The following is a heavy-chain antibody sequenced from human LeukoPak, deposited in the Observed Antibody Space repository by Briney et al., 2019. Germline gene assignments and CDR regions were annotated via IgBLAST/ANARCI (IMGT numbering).Heavy chain of an antibody. J-gene: IGHJ4*02. V-gene: IGHV4-30-4*08. CDR3: ARVIGFWSGSSLFDY. Sequence: SQTLSLTCTVSGGSISSGDYYWSWLRQPPGKGLEWIEYIYYSGSTYYNPSLKSRVTISVDTSKNQFSLKLSSVTAADTAVYYCARVIGFWSGSSLFDYWGQGTLVTVSS. CDR1: GGSISSGDYY. CDR2: IYYSGST. D-gene: IGHD3-3*01.